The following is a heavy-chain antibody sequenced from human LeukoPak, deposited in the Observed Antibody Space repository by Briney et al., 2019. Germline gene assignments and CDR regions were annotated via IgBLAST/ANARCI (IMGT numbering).Heavy chain of an antibody. D-gene: IGHD5-24*01. J-gene: IGHJ4*02. CDR1: GYIIATYY. V-gene: IGHV1-46*01. CDR3: AMVSRDGYYLFDY. CDR2: INPSGGST. Sequence: GASVKVSCKASGYIIATYYIDWVRQAPGQGLEWMGRINPSGGSTNYARQFQDRVTMTSDTSTTTVYMELSSLRSEDTAVYFCAMVSRDGYYLFDYWGQGTLVTVSS.